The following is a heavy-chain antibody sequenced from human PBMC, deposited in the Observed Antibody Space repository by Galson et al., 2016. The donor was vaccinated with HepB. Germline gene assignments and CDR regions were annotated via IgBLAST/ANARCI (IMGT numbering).Heavy chain of an antibody. Sequence: TLSLTCTVSGGSINSADYSWSWIRLPPGKGLEWIGYIYHSGATYYNPSLKSRVTISIDISKSHFSLRVTSLTAADTAVYFCAKQQLLLGAFDIWGQGAMVSVAS. CDR2: IYHSGAT. V-gene: IGHV4-30-2*01. CDR1: GGSINSADYS. J-gene: IGHJ3*02. D-gene: IGHD1-1*01. CDR3: AKQQLLLGAFDI.